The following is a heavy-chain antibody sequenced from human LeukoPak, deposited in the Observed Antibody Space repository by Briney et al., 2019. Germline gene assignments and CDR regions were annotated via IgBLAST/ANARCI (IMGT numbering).Heavy chain of an antibody. CDR1: GGSFSGYY. V-gene: IGHV4-34*01. J-gene: IGHJ3*02. CDR2: INHSGST. Sequence: SETLSLTCAVYGGSFSGYYWSWIRQPPGKGLEWIGEINHSGSTNYHPSLKSRVTISVDTSKNQFSLKLSSVTAADTAVYYCASPIAARRYAFDIWGQGTMVTVSS. CDR3: ASPIAARRYAFDI. D-gene: IGHD6-6*01.